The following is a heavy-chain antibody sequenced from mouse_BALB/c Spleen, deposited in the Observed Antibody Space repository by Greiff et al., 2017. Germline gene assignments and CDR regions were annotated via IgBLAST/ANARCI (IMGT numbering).Heavy chain of an antibody. CDR2: IYPGDGDT. D-gene: IGHD2-3*01. V-gene: IGHV1-82*01. CDR1: GYAFSSSW. CDR3: AHFYDGYYTFDY. J-gene: IGHJ2*01. Sequence: QVQLQQSGPELVKPGASVKISCKASGYAFSSSWMNWVKQRPGQGLEWIGRIYPGDGDTNYNGKFKGKATLTADKSSSTAYMQLSSLTSVDSAVYFCAHFYDGYYTFDYWGQGTTLTVSS.